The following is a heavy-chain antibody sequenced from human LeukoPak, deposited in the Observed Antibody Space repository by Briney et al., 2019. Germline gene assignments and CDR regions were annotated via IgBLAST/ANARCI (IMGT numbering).Heavy chain of an antibody. CDR2: INHSGST. D-gene: IGHD3-22*01. Sequence: KPSETLSLTCAVSGGSFSGYYWSWIRQPPGKGPEWIGEINHSGSTNYNPSLKSRVTISVDTSENQFSLKLSSVTAADTAVYYCARRETYYYDSSGYYYAWYFDLWGRGTLVTVSS. CDR1: GGSFSGYY. J-gene: IGHJ2*01. CDR3: ARRETYYYDSSGYYYAWYFDL. V-gene: IGHV4-34*01.